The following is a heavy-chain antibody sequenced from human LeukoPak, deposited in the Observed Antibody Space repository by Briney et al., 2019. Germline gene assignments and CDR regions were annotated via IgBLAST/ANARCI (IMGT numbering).Heavy chain of an antibody. CDR3: VKGVAVAGTQTYYYYGMDV. CDR2: IWYDGSNK. V-gene: IGHV3-33*06. CDR1: GFTFSSYG. J-gene: IGHJ6*02. Sequence: GGSLRLSCAASGFTFSSYGMHWVRQAPGKGLEWVAVIWYDGSNKYYADSVKGRFTISRDNSKNTLYLQMNSLRAEDTAVYYCVKGVAVAGTQTYYYYGMDVWGQGTTVTVSS. D-gene: IGHD6-19*01.